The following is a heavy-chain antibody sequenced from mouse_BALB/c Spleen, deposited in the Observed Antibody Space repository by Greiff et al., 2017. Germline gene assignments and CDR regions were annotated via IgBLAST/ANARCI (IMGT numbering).Heavy chain of an antibody. CDR3: AGSSFYYYGMDY. CDR2: IHYSGNT. D-gene: IGHD1-1*01. Sequence: EVQLVESGPDLVKPSQSLSLTCTVTGYSITSGYSWHWIRQFPGNKLEWMGYIHYSGNTNYNPSLKSRISITRDTSKNQFFLQLNSVTTEDTGKYYCAGSSFYYYGMDYWGQGTSVTVSS. CDR1: GYSITSGYS. V-gene: IGHV3-1*02. J-gene: IGHJ4*01.